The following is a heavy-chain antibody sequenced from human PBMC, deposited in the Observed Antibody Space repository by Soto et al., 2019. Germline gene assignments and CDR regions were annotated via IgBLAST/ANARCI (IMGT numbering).Heavy chain of an antibody. V-gene: IGHV4-4*02. D-gene: IGHD4-17*01. CDR1: GTSISSTFW. CDR2: INHSGST. Sequence: SETLSLTCAVSGTSISSTFWWTWIRQPPGTGLEWIGEINHSGSTNYNPSLKSRATISVGTSKNQFSLKLSSAMPADTAVYYCARGRDGGGASWGQGTLVTVSS. CDR3: ARGRDGGGAS. J-gene: IGHJ5*02.